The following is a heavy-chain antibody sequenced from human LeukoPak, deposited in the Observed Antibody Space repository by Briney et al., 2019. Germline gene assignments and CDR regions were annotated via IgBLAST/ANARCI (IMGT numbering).Heavy chain of an antibody. V-gene: IGHV1-69*13. CDR3: ARAARGSSSWSRKYYYYYYMDV. Sequence: SVKVSCKASGGTFSSYAISWVRQAPGQGLEWMGGIIPIFGTANYAQKFQGRVTITADESTSTAYMELSSLRSEDTAVYYCARAARGSSSWSRKYYYYYYMDVWGKGTTVTISS. J-gene: IGHJ6*03. CDR2: IIPIFGTA. CDR1: GGTFSSYA. D-gene: IGHD6-13*01.